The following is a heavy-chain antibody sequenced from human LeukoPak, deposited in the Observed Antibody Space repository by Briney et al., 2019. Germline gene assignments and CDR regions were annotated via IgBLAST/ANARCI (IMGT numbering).Heavy chain of an antibody. CDR1: GFTFSSYG. J-gene: IGHJ4*02. V-gene: IGHV3-33*01. Sequence: GSLRLSCAASGFTFSSYGMHWVRQAPGKGLEWVAVIWFDGSTKYYADSVKGRFTISRDNSRNTLFLQMNSLRAEDTAVYYCASAAGPFDNWGQGTLVTVSS. CDR2: IWFDGSTK. CDR3: ASAAGPFDN. D-gene: IGHD6-19*01.